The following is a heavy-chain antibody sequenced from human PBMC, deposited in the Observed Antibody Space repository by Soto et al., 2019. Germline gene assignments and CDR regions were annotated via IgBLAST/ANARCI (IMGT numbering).Heavy chain of an antibody. CDR1: GFTFDSYA. Sequence: EVQLVESGGGLVQPGRSLRLSCVASGFTFDSYAMHWVRQAPGKGLEWLSGISWNSGSIGYEDSVKGRFTISRDNAQNSLYLEMNSLRVEDTAFYYCVKDIHEQWLVSHFEYWGQGALVTVSS. D-gene: IGHD6-19*01. V-gene: IGHV3-9*01. CDR2: ISWNSGSI. J-gene: IGHJ4*02. CDR3: VKDIHEQWLVSHFEY.